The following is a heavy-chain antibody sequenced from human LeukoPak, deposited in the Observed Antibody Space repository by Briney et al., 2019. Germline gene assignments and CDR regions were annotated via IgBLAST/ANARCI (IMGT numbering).Heavy chain of an antibody. V-gene: IGHV3-7*01. CDR2: IKQDGSEK. CDR1: GFTFSFYW. J-gene: IGHJ4*02. D-gene: IGHD4-17*01. CDR3: AREDDYGDYFDY. Sequence: GGSLRLSCAASGFTFSFYWMSWVRQAPGKGLEWVANIKQDGSEKYYVDSVKGRFTISRDNAKNSLYLQMNSLRAEDTAVYYCAREDDYGDYFDYWGQGTLVTVSS.